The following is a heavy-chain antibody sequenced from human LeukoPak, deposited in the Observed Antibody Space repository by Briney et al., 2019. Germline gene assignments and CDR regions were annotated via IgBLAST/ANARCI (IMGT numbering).Heavy chain of an antibody. V-gene: IGHV3-30-3*01. J-gene: IGHJ4*02. CDR2: ISYDGSNK. CDR3: ARDRDGYLLDFDY. Sequence: PGRSLRLSCAASGFTFSSYAMHWVRQAPGKGLEWVAVISYDGSNKYYADSVKGRFTISRDNAKNSLYLQMNSLRAEDAAVYYCARDRDGYLLDFDYWGQGTLVTVSS. CDR1: GFTFSSYA. D-gene: IGHD5-24*01.